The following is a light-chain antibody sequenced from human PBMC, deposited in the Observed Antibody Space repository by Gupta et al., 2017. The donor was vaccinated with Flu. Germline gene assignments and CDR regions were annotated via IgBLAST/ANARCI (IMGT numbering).Light chain of an antibody. V-gene: IGKV4-1*01. CDR3: QQYYSPPST. CDR2: WAS. CDR1: QNILYSSNNKNY. J-gene: IGKJ1*01. Sequence: DIVMTPSPDSLAVSLGERATINCKSSQNILYSSNNKNYLAWYQQKPGQPPKLLIYWASTRESGVPDRFTCSGSGTDFTLTISSMKAGDVAVDYCQQYYSPPSTFGQGTTVEIK.